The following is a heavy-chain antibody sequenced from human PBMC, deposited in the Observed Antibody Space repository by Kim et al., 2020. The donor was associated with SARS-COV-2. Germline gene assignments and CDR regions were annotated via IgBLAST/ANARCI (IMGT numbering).Heavy chain of an antibody. CDR1: GFTFSSYW. CDR3: ARGNYVGNSFDY. D-gene: IGHD1-7*01. V-gene: IGHV3-74*01. Sequence: GGSLRLSCAASGFTFSSYWMHWVRQAPGKGLVWVSRINRDGSTTTYADSVKGRFTISRDNAKNTLYLQMNSLRAEDTAVYYCARGNYVGNSFDYWGQGTLVTVSP. J-gene: IGHJ4*02. CDR2: INRDGSTT.